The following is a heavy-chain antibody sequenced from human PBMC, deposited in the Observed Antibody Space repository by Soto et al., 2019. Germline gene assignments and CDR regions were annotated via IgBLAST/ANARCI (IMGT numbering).Heavy chain of an antibody. CDR2: INSDGSST. CDR1: GFTISGYW. V-gene: IGHV3-74*01. D-gene: IGHD2-2*01. Sequence: GGSLSLSCAASGFTISGYWRHWIRQAPEKGLGWVSRINSDGSSTSYADSVKGRFTISRDNAKNTLYLQMNSLRAEDTAVDYCTSGPPIYCSSSSCHASPFDCWGQGTLVTVSS. CDR3: TSGPPIYCSSSSCHASPFDC. J-gene: IGHJ4*02.